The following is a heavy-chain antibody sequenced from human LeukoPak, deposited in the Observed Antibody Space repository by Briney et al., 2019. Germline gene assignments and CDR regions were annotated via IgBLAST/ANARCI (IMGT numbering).Heavy chain of an antibody. Sequence: ASVKVSCKASGYTFIDYYMHWVRQAPGQGLEWMGRINPKSGGTNYAQKFQGRVTMTRDTSTSTVYMELSSLRSEDTAVYYCARDLACSGGSCYSTWFDPWGQGTLVTVSS. D-gene: IGHD2-15*01. CDR2: INPKSGGT. CDR1: GYTFIDYY. CDR3: ARDLACSGGSCYSTWFDP. J-gene: IGHJ5*02. V-gene: IGHV1-2*06.